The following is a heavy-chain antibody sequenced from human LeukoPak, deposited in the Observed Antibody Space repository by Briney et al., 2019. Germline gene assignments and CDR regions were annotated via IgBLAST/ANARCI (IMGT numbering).Heavy chain of an antibody. CDR3: ARGTVGTYYFYYMDV. CDR1: GFTFSKYA. J-gene: IGHJ6*03. V-gene: IGHV3-23*01. CDR2: IGGSVAET. D-gene: IGHD6-13*01. Sequence: GGSLRLSCAASGFTFSKYAVTWVRQAPGKGLECVSAIGGSVAETYSADSVKGRFTISRDNSKNTLYLQMNSLRAEGTAIYYCARGTVGTYYFYYMDVWGKGTTVTVSS.